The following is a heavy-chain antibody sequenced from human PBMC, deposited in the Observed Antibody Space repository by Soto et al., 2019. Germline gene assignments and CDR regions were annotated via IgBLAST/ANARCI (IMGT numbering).Heavy chain of an antibody. CDR1: GGSISQYY. J-gene: IGHJ4*02. CDR2: IYSGGST. V-gene: IGHV4-4*07. D-gene: IGHD3-10*01. CDR3: ARGPGGFGDFSLDY. Sequence: SETLSLTCGVSGGSISQYYWSWIRQPAGKGLEWIGRIYSGGSTNYNPSLESRVTMSVDTSKNKFSLKLSSVTAADTAVYYCARGPGGFGDFSLDYWGQGTLVTVSS.